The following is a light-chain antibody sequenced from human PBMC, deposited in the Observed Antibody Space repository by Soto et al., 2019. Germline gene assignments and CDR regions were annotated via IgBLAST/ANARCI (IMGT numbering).Light chain of an antibody. Sequence: EIVMTQSPATLSVSPGERVTLSCRASQSVSSNLAWYQQKPGQAPRLLIYGASTRVTDIPARFSGSGSGTEFTLTISSLQSEDFAVYYCQQYGSSPWTFGQGTKVEIK. CDR1: QSVSSN. CDR2: GAS. J-gene: IGKJ1*01. V-gene: IGKV3-15*01. CDR3: QQYGSSPWT.